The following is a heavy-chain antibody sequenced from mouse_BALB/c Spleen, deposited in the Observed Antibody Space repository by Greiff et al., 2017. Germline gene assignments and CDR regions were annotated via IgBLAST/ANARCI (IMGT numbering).Heavy chain of an antibody. V-gene: IGHV1S81*02. CDR2: INPSNGRT. CDR3: ARDGNWYFDV. CDR1: GYTFTSYW. D-gene: IGHD2-1*01. J-gene: IGHJ1*01. Sequence: VQLQQPGAELVKPGASVKLSCKASGYTFTSYWMHWVKQRPGQGLEWIGEINPSNGRTNYNEKFKSKATLTVDKSSSTAYMQLSSLTSEDSAVYYCARDGNWYFDVWGAGTTVTVSS.